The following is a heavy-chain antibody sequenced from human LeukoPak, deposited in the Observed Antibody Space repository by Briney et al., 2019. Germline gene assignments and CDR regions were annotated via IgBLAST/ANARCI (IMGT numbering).Heavy chain of an antibody. J-gene: IGHJ6*04. D-gene: IGHD3-3*01. V-gene: IGHV4-39*01. Sequence: SETLSLTCSVSGDSMSSSSYYWGWIRQPPGKGLEWIGSIYYSGTTHYNASLKGRVIISLDRSRTQFSLQVNSVTAADTAVYYCARHAVADSVTVFGVSPDVWGKGTTVTLFS. CDR3: ARHAVADSVTVFGVSPDV. CDR2: IYYSGTT. CDR1: GDSMSSSSYY.